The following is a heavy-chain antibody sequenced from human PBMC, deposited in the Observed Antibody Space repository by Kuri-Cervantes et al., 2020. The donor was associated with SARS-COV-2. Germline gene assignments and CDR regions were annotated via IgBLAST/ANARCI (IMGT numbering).Heavy chain of an antibody. CDR1: GGSFSGYY. J-gene: IGHJ5*02. V-gene: IGHV4-34*01. D-gene: IGHD3-10*01. CDR3: ARGRPSYYGSGSYPTWFDP. Sequence: SETLSLTCAVYGGSFSGYYWSWIRQPPGKGLEWIGEINHSGSTNYNPSLKSRVTISVDTSKNQFSLKLSSVTAGDTAVYYCARGRPSYYGSGSYPTWFDPWGQGTLVTVSS. CDR2: INHSGST.